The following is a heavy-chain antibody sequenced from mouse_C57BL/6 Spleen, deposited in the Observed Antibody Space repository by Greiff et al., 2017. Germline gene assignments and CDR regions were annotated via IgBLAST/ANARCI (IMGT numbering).Heavy chain of an antibody. D-gene: IGHD6-1*01. CDR1: GYTFTSYG. CDR2: IHPNSGST. J-gene: IGHJ3*01. CDR3: EREGASGFAY. Sequence: VQLQQPGAELVKPGASVKLSCKASGYTFTSYGMHWVKQRPGQGLEWIGMIHPNSGSTNYNEKFKSKATLTVDKSSSTAYMQLSSLTSEDSAVYYCEREGASGFAYWGQGTLVTVSA. V-gene: IGHV1-64*01.